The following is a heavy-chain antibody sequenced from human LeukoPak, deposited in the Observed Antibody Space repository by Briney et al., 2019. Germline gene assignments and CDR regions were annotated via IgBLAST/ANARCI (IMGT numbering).Heavy chain of an antibody. CDR1: GGSFSGYY. Sequence: PSETLSLTCAVYGGSFSGYYWSWIRQPPGKGLEWIGEINLTGSTNYNPSLKSRVTISVDTSKNRFSLKLSSVTAADTAVYYCARRKGSNYYYYYYMDVWGKGTTVTVSS. D-gene: IGHD4-11*01. V-gene: IGHV4-34*01. CDR2: INLTGST. CDR3: ARRKGSNYYYYYYMDV. J-gene: IGHJ6*03.